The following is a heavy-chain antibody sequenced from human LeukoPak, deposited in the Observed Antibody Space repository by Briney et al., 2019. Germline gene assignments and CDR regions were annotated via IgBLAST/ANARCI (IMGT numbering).Heavy chain of an antibody. D-gene: IGHD6-13*01. J-gene: IGHJ6*03. Sequence: PSETLSLTCTVSGGSISSYYWNWIRQPAGKGLEWIGRIYTSGSSNYNPSLKSRVTISVDTSKNQFSLKLSSVTAADTAVYYCASAAPYSSRAFDYYYFMDVWGKGTTVTISS. CDR1: GGSISSYY. CDR2: IYTSGSS. CDR3: ASAAPYSSRAFDYYYFMDV. V-gene: IGHV4-4*07.